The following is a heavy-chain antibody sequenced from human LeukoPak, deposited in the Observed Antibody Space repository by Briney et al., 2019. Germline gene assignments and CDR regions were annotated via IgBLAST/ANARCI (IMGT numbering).Heavy chain of an antibody. Sequence: GASVKVSCKASGYTINGYFVHWVRQAPGHGLEWMGWINPNNGDTKYGQNFQGRVTMTRDTSISTAYMELSRLRSDDTAVYYCASVGYYDFWSGYSRDAFDMWGQGTMVTVSS. CDR2: INPNNGDT. CDR1: GYTINGYF. CDR3: ASVGYYDFWSGYSRDAFDM. V-gene: IGHV1-2*02. J-gene: IGHJ3*02. D-gene: IGHD3-3*01.